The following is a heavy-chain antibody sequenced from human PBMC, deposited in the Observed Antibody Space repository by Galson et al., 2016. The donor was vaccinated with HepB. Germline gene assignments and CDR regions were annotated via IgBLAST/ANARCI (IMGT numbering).Heavy chain of an antibody. Sequence: SETLSPTCGVYGGSFTDHYWSWIRLPPGKGMESNGVINYAGFTTYNTSHKSGVTISVDTSKNQFSLKLNSTSAAEPAVYFCASVGVAATNWFHSWGQGTLVTVSS. CDR1: GGSFTDHY. CDR2: INYAGFT. D-gene: IGHD2-21*02. CDR3: ASVGVAATNWFHS. V-gene: IGHV4-34*01. J-gene: IGHJ5*01.